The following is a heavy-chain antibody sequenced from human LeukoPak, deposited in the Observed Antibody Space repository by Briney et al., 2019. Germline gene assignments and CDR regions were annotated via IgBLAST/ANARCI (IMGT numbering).Heavy chain of an antibody. D-gene: IGHD6-13*01. J-gene: IGHJ6*02. Sequence: PSETLSLTCTVSGGSISSYYWSWIRQPPGKGLEWIGYIYYSGSTNYNPSLKSRVTISVDTSKNQFSLKLSPVTAADTAVYYCARDRGPYSSSWRFGYYYYYGMDVWGQGTTVTVSS. CDR3: ARDRGPYSSSWRFGYYYYYGMDV. CDR1: GGSISSYY. V-gene: IGHV4-59*01. CDR2: IYYSGST.